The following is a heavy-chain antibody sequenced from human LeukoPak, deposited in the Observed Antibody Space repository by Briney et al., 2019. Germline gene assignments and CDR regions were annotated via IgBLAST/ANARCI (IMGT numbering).Heavy chain of an antibody. CDR1: GGSFSGYY. CDR2: INHSGST. V-gene: IGHV4-34*01. J-gene: IGHJ6*03. Sequence: SETLSLTCAVYGGSFSGYYWSWIRQPPGKGLEWIGEINHSGSTNYNPSLKSRVTISVDTSKNQFSLKLSSVTAADTAVYYCARGFRLSHYYYYYYMDVWGKGTMVTVSS. CDR3: ARGFRLSHYYYYYYMDV. D-gene: IGHD4/OR15-4a*01.